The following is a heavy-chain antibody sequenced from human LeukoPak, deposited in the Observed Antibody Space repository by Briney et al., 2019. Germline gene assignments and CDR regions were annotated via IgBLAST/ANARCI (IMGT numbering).Heavy chain of an antibody. CDR2: IYYRGST. D-gene: IGHD6-13*01. V-gene: IGHV4-39*01. J-gene: IGHJ4*02. CDR1: GGSISSSSYY. Sequence: SETLSLTCTVSGGSISSSSYYWGWIRQPPGKGLEWIGSIYYRGSTYYNPSLKSRVTISVDTSKNQFSLKLSSVTAADTAVYYCARVTLAGTPDYFDYWGQGTLVTVSS. CDR3: ARVTLAGTPDYFDY.